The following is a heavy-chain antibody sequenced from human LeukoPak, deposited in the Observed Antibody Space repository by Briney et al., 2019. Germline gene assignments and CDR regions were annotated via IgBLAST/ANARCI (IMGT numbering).Heavy chain of an antibody. CDR3: ASLYGSGKRWVDP. V-gene: IGHV3-72*01. D-gene: IGHD3-10*01. CDR1: GFTFSDHY. Sequence: GSLRLSCAASGFTFSDHYMDWVRQAPGKGLEWVGRTRNKANSYTTEYAASVKGRFTISRDDSKNSLYLQMNSLKTEDTAVYYCASLYGSGKRWVDPWGQGTLVTVSS. J-gene: IGHJ5*02. CDR2: TRNKANSYTT.